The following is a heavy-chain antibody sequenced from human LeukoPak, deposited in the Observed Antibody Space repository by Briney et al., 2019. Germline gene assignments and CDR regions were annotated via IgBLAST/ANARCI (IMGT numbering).Heavy chain of an antibody. CDR1: GFTFSRYG. V-gene: IGHV3-33*06. D-gene: IGHD5-18*01. Sequence: GGSLRLSCPTSGFTFSRYGMHWVRQAPGKGLGWVAVIWYDGSNKHYTYYVKGRFTISRVNYKNTLYLQMNSLRAEDTAVYYCAKDMGGEVGTTMVFDFWGQGTLVTVSS. CDR3: AKDMGGEVGTTMVFDF. J-gene: IGHJ4*02. CDR2: IWYDGSNK.